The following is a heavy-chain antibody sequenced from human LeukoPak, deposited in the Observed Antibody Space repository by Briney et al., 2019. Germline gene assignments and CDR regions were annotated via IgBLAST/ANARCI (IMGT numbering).Heavy chain of an antibody. Sequence: GGSMRLSCAASGFTFSSYAMSWVRQAPGKGLEWFSGLTGSGGNTYYADSVKGRFTISRDNSKNTLSLQMNSLRAEDAAVYYCVKFRGIQHYNYHMDVWGKGTTVTVSS. V-gene: IGHV3-23*01. J-gene: IGHJ6*03. D-gene: IGHD3-10*01. CDR1: GFTFSSYA. CDR2: LTGSGGNT. CDR3: VKFRGIQHYNYHMDV.